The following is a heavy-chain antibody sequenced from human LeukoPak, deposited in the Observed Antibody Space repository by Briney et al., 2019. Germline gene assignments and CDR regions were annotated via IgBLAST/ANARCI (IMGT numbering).Heavy chain of an antibody. CDR3: AKDSEVGWYPMATGYGMDV. CDR2: ISYDGSNI. V-gene: IGHV3-30*18. J-gene: IGHJ6*02. D-gene: IGHD6-19*01. Sequence: GGSLRLSCAGSGFTFSSYRMHWVRQAPGKGLEWVAHISYDGSNIHYADSVKGRFTISRDNSMNYLQMNSLRAEDTAVYYCAKDSEVGWYPMATGYGMDVWGQGTTVTVSS. CDR1: GFTFSSYR.